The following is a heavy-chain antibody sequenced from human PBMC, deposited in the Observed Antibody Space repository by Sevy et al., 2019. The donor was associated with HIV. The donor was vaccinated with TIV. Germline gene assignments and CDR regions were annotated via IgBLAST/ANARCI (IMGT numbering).Heavy chain of an antibody. CDR2: ISSSGSSM. J-gene: IGHJ4*02. CDR1: GFTGFTFGDLY. D-gene: IGHD3-22*01. Sequence: GGSLRLSCAASGFTGFTFGDLYMSWIRQAPGKGLEWVSYISSSGSSMYYADSVRGRFTISRDNAKNSLYLQMNSLRAEDTAFYYCATYIYDSSGLDYWGQGTLVTVSS. V-gene: IGHV3-11*01. CDR3: ATYIYDSSGLDY.